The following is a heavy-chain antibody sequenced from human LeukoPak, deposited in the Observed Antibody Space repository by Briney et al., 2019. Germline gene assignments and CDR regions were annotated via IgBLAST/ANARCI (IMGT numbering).Heavy chain of an antibody. D-gene: IGHD6-19*01. CDR3: AKDRSPYSSGWFPKRWFDP. Sequence: GGSLRLSCAASGFTFSSYAMSWVRQAPGKGLEWVSAISGSGGSTYYADSVKGRFTISRDNSKNTLYLQMNSLRAEDTAVYYCAKDRSPYSSGWFPKRWFDPWGQGTLVTVSS. CDR1: GFTFSSYA. V-gene: IGHV3-23*01. J-gene: IGHJ5*02. CDR2: ISGSGGST.